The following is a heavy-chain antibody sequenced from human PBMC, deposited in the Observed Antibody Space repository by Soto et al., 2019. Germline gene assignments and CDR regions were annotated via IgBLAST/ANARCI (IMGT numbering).Heavy chain of an antibody. CDR3: ARHATVTTIPGEFDY. Sequence: SETLSLTCTVSGGSISSSSYYWGWIRQPPGKGLEWIGSIYYSGSTYYNPSLKSRVTISVDTSKNQFSLKLSSVTAADTAVYYCARHATVTTIPGEFDYWGQGTLVTVSS. D-gene: IGHD4-17*01. V-gene: IGHV4-39*01. CDR2: IYYSGST. CDR1: GGSISSSSYY. J-gene: IGHJ4*02.